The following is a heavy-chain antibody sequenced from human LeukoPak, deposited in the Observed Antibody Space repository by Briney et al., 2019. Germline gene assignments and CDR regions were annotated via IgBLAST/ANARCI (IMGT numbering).Heavy chain of an antibody. J-gene: IGHJ3*02. CDR1: GFTFSSYW. D-gene: IGHD3-16*01. CDR2: INSDGSNT. CDR3: ARGGGDHAFDI. V-gene: IGHV3-74*01. Sequence: GGSLRLSCAAAGFTFSSYWMHWVRQAPGKGLVWASRINSDGSNTIYADSVKGRFTVSRDNAKSTLYLQLSSLRAEDTAVYYCARGGGDHAFDIWGQGTMVTVSS.